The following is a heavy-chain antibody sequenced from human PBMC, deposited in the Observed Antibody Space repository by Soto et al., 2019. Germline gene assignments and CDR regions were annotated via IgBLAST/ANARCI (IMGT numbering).Heavy chain of an antibody. CDR1: GGTFRTYA. Sequence: QVQLLQSGAEVKKPGSSVRVSCEASGGTFRTYAISWVRQAAGQGLEWMGGIIPIFGTVNYAQKFQSRVTITADESTTTVYMDLRSLRSEDTAVYYCAKGAVAGTPTSYYYYGMDVWGQGTTVTVSS. V-gene: IGHV1-69*12. J-gene: IGHJ6*02. CDR2: IIPIFGTV. CDR3: AKGAVAGTPTSYYYYGMDV. D-gene: IGHD6-19*01.